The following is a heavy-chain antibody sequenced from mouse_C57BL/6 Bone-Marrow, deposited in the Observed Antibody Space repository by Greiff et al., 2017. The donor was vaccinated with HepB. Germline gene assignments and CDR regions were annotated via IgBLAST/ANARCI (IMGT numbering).Heavy chain of an antibody. D-gene: IGHD2-4*01. CDR1: GYTFTSYW. Sequence: QVQLQQPGAELVKPGASVKLSCKASGYTFTSYWMQWVKQRPGQGLEWIGEIDPSDSYTNYNQKFKGKATLTVDTSSSTAYMELSSLTSEDSAVYYCARAIYYDYDSYFDYWGQGTTLTVSS. V-gene: IGHV1-50*01. CDR3: ARAIYYDYDSYFDY. CDR2: IDPSDSYT. J-gene: IGHJ2*01.